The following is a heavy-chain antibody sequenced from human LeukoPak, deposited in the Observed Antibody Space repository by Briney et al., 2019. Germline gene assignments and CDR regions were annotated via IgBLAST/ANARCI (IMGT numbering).Heavy chain of an antibody. V-gene: IGHV3-23*01. D-gene: IGHD3-22*01. CDR3: AKGPYYESSDKRFQH. J-gene: IGHJ1*01. CDR2: ISGSGGST. Sequence: GGSLRLACAAYGFTFSSYAMSWVRQAPGKGLEWVSAISGSGGSTYYADSVKGRFTISRDNSKNTLYLQMNSLRAEDTAVYDCAKGPYYESSDKRFQHWGQGTLVTVSS. CDR1: GFTFSSYA.